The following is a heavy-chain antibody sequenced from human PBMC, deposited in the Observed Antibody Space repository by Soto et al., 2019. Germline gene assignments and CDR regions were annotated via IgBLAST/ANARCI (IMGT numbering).Heavy chain of an antibody. J-gene: IGHJ5*02. V-gene: IGHV4-39*01. CDR2: IYHSGST. CDR3: ARGAIAARRNWFDP. CDR1: GGSISSSSYY. Sequence: SETLSLTCSVSGGSISSSSYYWGWIRQPPGKGLEWIGSIYHSGSTYYNPSLKSRVTISVDTSKNQFSLKLSSVTAADTAVYYCARGAIAARRNWFDPWGQGTLVTVSS. D-gene: IGHD6-6*01.